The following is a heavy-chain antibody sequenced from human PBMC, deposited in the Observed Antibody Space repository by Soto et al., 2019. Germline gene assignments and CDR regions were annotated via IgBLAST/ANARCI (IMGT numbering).Heavy chain of an antibody. J-gene: IGHJ6*02. Sequence: QVQLVQSGAEVKKPGASVKVSCKASGYTFSSYYMHWVRQAPGQGLEWMGIIDPSGGSTSYAQKFQGRVTMTRDTSTSTVYMELSSLRSEDTAVYYCARNVDPYGMDVWGQGTTVTVSS. D-gene: IGHD1-1*01. CDR2: IDPSGGST. CDR1: GYTFSSYY. CDR3: ARNVDPYGMDV. V-gene: IGHV1-46*01.